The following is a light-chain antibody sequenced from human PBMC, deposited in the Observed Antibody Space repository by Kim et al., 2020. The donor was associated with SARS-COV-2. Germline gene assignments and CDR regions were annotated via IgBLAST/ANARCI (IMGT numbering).Light chain of an antibody. CDR3: QQYNNWLYT. V-gene: IGKV3-15*01. J-gene: IGKJ2*01. CDR2: DAS. Sequence: EIVMTQSPAALSVSPGARAILSCRASQNVSTNVAWYHHKPAQAPRLLIYDASARAPGVPASFSGTGSGTEFSLTISSLQSEDFAVYYCQQYNNWLYTFGQGTKLEI. CDR1: QNVSTN.